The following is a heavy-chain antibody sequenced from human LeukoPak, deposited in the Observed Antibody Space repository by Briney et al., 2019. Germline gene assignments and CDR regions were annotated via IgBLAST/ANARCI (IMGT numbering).Heavy chain of an antibody. CDR2: IIPIFGTA. J-gene: IGHJ4*02. V-gene: IGHV1-69*01. CDR1: GGTFSSYA. Sequence: GSSVKVSCKASGGTFSSYAISWVRQAPGQGLEWMGGIIPIFGTANYAQKFQGRVTITADEFTSTAYMELSSLRSEDTAVYYCARSFRYCSGGSCYAEPANFDYWGQGTLVTVSS. D-gene: IGHD2-15*01. CDR3: ARSFRYCSGGSCYAEPANFDY.